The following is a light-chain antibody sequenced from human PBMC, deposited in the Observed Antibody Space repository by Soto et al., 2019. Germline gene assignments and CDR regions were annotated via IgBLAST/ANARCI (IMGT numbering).Light chain of an antibody. CDR2: GAS. V-gene: IGKV3-20*01. CDR1: QSVSSIY. Sequence: EIVLTQSPGTLSLSPGERATLSCRASQSVSSIYLAWYQQKPGQAPRLLIYGASSRATGIPDRFSGSGSGTDFTLTISRLEPEDFAVYYCQQYASSPFTFGPGTKVDI. J-gene: IGKJ3*01. CDR3: QQYASSPFT.